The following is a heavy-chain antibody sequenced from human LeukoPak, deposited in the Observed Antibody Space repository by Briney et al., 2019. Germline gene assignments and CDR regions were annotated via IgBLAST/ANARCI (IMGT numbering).Heavy chain of an antibody. Sequence: GGSLRLSCAASGFTFSSYEMSWVRQAPGKGLEWVSYISSSGSTIYYADSVKGRFTISRDNAKNSLYLQMNSLRAEDTAVYYCARGSGVSEFDYWGQGTLVTVSS. J-gene: IGHJ4*02. CDR3: ARGSGVSEFDY. CDR2: ISSSGSTI. V-gene: IGHV3-48*03. D-gene: IGHD6-13*01. CDR1: GFTFSSYE.